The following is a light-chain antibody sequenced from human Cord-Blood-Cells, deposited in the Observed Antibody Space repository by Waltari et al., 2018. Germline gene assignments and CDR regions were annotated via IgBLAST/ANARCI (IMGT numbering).Light chain of an antibody. CDR1: QSVSSN. CDR2: GAS. Sequence: EIVMTQSPATLSVSPGERPTLSCRASQSVSSNLVWYQQKPGQAPRLLIYGASTRATGIPARFSGSGSGTEFTLTISSLQSEDFAVYYGQQYNNWPPYTFGQGTKLEIK. V-gene: IGKV3-15*01. CDR3: QQYNNWPPYT. J-gene: IGKJ2*01.